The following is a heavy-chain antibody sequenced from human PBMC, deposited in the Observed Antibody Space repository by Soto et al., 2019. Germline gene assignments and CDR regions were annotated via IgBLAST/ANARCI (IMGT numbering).Heavy chain of an antibody. Sequence: GGSLRLSCAASGFTFSSYSMNWVRQAPGKGLEWVSSISSSSSYIYYADSVKGRFTISRDNAKNSLYLQMNSLRAEDTAVYYCARDPGDDFWSGYYPTGAFDFWGQGTMVTVS. CDR1: GFTFSSYS. J-gene: IGHJ3*01. V-gene: IGHV3-21*01. CDR3: ARDPGDDFWSGYYPTGAFDF. D-gene: IGHD3-3*01. CDR2: ISSSSSYI.